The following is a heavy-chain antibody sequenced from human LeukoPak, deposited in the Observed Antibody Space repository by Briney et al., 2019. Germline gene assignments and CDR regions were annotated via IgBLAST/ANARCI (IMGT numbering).Heavy chain of an antibody. CDR2: INPNDGDT. V-gene: IGHV1-2*02. D-gene: IGHD2-2*01. CDR3: ARANFLYCSSSTCLFDY. CDR1: GYTFTDYY. Sequence: ASVKVSCKASGYTFTDYYMHWVRQAPGQGFEWMGWINPNDGDTNYAQKFQGRVTMTRDTSISTAHMEVSRLRSDYTAVYYCARANFLYCSSSTCLFDYWGQGTLVTVSS. J-gene: IGHJ4*02.